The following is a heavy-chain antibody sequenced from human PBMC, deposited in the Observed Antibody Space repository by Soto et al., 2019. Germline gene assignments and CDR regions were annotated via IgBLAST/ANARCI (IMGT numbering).Heavy chain of an antibody. CDR3: ARDRGGFYSYYYYYGMDV. CDR1: GFIFRSYA. D-gene: IGHD2-21*01. J-gene: IGHJ6*02. Sequence: GGSLRLSCAASGFIFRSYALHWVRQAPGKGLEWVAVISSDGSNEYYADSVKGRFTISRDNSKNTLYLQMNSLRAEDTAVYYCARDRGGFYSYYYYYGMDVWGQGTTVTVSS. V-gene: IGHV3-30-3*01. CDR2: ISSDGSNE.